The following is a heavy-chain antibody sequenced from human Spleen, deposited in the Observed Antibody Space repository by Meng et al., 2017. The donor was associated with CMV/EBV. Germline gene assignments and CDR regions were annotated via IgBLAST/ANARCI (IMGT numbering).Heavy chain of an antibody. Sequence: GESLKISCKGSGYSFTNYWIDWVRQMPGKGLEWMGIIYPGDSETRYSPSFQGQVTISADKSINTAYLQWSSLKASDTAMYYCAMRYRSVRWGQGTLVTVSS. V-gene: IGHV5-51*01. CDR1: GYSFTNYW. J-gene: IGHJ4*02. CDR3: AMRYRSVR. CDR2: IYPGDSET. D-gene: IGHD1-1*01.